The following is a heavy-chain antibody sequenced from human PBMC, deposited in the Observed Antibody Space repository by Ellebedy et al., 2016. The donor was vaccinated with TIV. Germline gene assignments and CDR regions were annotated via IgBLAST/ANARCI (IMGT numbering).Heavy chain of an antibody. D-gene: IGHD3-10*01. V-gene: IGHV3-30*03. CDR2: ISYDGSIK. CDR1: GITFSSYG. CDR3: ARDSGRRRSWDNDY. Sequence: GESLKISCAASGITFSSYGTHWVRQAPGKGLEWVAAISYDGSIKFYADSVKGRITISRDNSRNTVYLQMNNLRAEDTAVYYCARDSGRRRSWDNDYWGQGTLVTVSS. J-gene: IGHJ4*02.